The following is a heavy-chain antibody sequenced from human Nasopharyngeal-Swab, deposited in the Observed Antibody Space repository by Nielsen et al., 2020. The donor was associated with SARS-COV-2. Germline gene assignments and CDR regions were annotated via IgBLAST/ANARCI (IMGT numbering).Heavy chain of an antibody. V-gene: IGHV4-30-2*01. D-gene: IGHD5-12*01. CDR1: GGSIDSDNYS. CDR3: ASWLRPRHTLDY. Sequence: SETLSLTCAVSGGSIDSDNYSWIWIRQPPGEGLEWIGYIYHSTNTYYNPSLKSRVAISVDRSNNHFSLELSSVTAADTAVYYCASWLRPRHTLDYWGQGTLVTVSS. CDR2: IYHSTNT. J-gene: IGHJ4*02.